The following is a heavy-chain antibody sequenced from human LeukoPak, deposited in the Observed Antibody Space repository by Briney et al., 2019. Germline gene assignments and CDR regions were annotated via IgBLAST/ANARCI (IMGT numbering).Heavy chain of an antibody. CDR3: AREDYASSGAFDY. CDR1: GYTFNRYY. J-gene: IGHJ4*02. V-gene: IGHV1-2*02. D-gene: IGHD3-22*01. Sequence: ASVKVSCKASGYTFNRYYMNWVRQAPGQGLEWMGWINPNSGGTNYAQKFQGRVTMTGDTSISTAYMELSGLRSDDTAVYYCAREDYASSGAFDYWGQGTLVTVSS. CDR2: INPNSGGT.